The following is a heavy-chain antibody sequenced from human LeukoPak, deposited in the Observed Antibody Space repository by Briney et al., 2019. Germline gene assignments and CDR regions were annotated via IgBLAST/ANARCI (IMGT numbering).Heavy chain of an antibody. CDR2: ISAYNGNT. CDR3: ARDRDSIDSNPTDY. D-gene: IGHD4-11*01. Sequence: ASVKVSCKASGYTFTSYVLSWVRQAPAQGLEWMGWISAYNGNTNYKQKLKGRVTMSTDTSTSTAYMELRSLRSDDTAVYYCARDRDSIDSNPTDYWGQGTLVTVSS. J-gene: IGHJ4*02. V-gene: IGHV1-18*01. CDR1: GYTFTSYV.